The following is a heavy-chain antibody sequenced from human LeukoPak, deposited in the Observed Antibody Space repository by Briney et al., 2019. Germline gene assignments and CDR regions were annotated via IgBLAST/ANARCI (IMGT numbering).Heavy chain of an antibody. CDR1: GGSFSGYY. V-gene: IGHV4-34*01. CDR3: AREGVVGAYGRFHY. CDR2: INHSGST. Sequence: SETLSLACAVYGGSFSGYYWSWIRQPPGKGREWIGEINHSGSTNYNPSLKSRLTISVDTSKNQFSLKLSSVTAADTAVYYCAREGVVGAYGRFHYWGQGTLVTVSS. D-gene: IGHD2-15*01. J-gene: IGHJ4*02.